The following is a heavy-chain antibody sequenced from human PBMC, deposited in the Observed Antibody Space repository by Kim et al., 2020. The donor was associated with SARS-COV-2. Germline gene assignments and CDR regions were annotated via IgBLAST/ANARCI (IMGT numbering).Heavy chain of an antibody. Sequence: ASVKVSCKASGYTFTSYGISWVRQAPGQGLEWMGWISAYNGNTNYAQKLQGRVTMTTDTSTSTAYMELRSLRSDDTAVYYCARVMAGHYYDSSGYYRYYYYGMDVWGQGTTVNVSS. D-gene: IGHD3-22*01. CDR3: ARVMAGHYYDSSGYYRYYYYGMDV. J-gene: IGHJ6*02. CDR1: GYTFTSYG. V-gene: IGHV1-18*01. CDR2: ISAYNGNT.